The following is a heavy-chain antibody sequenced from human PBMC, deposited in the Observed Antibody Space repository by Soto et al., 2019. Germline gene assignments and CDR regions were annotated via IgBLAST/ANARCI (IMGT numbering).Heavy chain of an antibody. Sequence: GPEVRKPGASVKVSCEASGYTFTTSGISWVREVPGQGLEWMGWISTYNGDTNSAQNFQGRVLMTADTSTGTAYMELMSLKSDDTAVYYCARQGSWPYYYYGLDVWGQGTTVTVSS. CDR3: ARQGSWPYYYYGLDV. CDR2: ISTYNGDT. J-gene: IGHJ6*02. CDR1: GYTFTTSG. V-gene: IGHV1-18*01. D-gene: IGHD1-26*01.